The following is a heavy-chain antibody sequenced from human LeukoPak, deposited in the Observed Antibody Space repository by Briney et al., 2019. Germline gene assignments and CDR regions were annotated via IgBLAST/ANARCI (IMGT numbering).Heavy chain of an antibody. CDR3: ARVPRSYYYYYYMDV. CDR1: GGSISGYH. CDR2: IYYSGSS. J-gene: IGHJ6*03. V-gene: IGHV4-59*01. Sequence: TSETLSLTCNVSGGSISGYHWSWIRQPPGKGLEWLGYIYYSGSSNYNPSLKSRVTISADTSKNQFSLKLSSVTAADTAVYYCARVPRSYYYYYYMDVWGKGTTVTVSS.